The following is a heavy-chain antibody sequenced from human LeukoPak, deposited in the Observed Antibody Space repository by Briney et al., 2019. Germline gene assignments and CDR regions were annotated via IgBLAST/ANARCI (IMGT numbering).Heavy chain of an antibody. CDR2: IRAYNGNT. J-gene: IGHJ4*02. CDR1: GYTFSSYG. D-gene: IGHD2-15*01. Sequence: ASVKVSCKASGYTFSSYGISWVRQAPGQGLEWMGWIRAYNGNTIYAQKLQGRVSMTTDTSTNTAYMELRSLTSDDTALYYCARVGSDCSDGNCYWGQGTLVTVSS. V-gene: IGHV1-18*01. CDR3: ARVGSDCSDGNCY.